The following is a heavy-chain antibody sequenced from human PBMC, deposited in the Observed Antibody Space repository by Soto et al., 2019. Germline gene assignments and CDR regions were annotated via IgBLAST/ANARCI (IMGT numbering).Heavy chain of an antibody. CDR3: AAHIAAATNPAFDY. Sequence: ASVKVSCKASGGTFSSYAISWVRQAPGQGLEWMGGIIPIFGTANYAQKFQGRVTITADESTSTAYMELSSLRSEDTAVYYCAAHIAAATNPAFDYWGQGTLVTVSS. D-gene: IGHD6-13*01. V-gene: IGHV1-69*13. CDR2: IIPIFGTA. CDR1: GGTFSSYA. J-gene: IGHJ4*02.